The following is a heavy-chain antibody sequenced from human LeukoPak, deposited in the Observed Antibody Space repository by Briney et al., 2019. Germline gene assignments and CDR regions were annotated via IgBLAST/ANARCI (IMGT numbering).Heavy chain of an antibody. CDR1: GGSISSSSYY. V-gene: IGHV4-39*01. Sequence: SETLSLTCTVSGGSISSSSYYWGWIRQPPGKGLEWIGSIYYSGSTYYNPSLKSRVTISVDTSKNQFSLKLSSVTAADTAVYYCASQLQLSINFDYWGQGTLVTVSS. CDR3: ASQLQLSINFDY. CDR2: IYYSGST. J-gene: IGHJ4*02. D-gene: IGHD5-18*01.